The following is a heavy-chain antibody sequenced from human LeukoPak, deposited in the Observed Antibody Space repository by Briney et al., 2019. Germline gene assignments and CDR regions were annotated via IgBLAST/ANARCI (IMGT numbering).Heavy chain of an antibody. CDR3: ARVGSAEISSWGTYYYYYMDV. J-gene: IGHJ6*03. CDR1: GFTFSSYW. D-gene: IGHD6-13*01. CDR2: IKQDGSEK. V-gene: IGHV3-7*01. Sequence: PGGSLRLSCAASGFTFSSYWMSWVRQAPGKGLEWVANIKQDGSEKYYVDSVKGRFTISRDNAKNSLYLQMNSLRAEDTAVYYCARVGSAEISSWGTYYYYYMDVWGKGTTVTISS.